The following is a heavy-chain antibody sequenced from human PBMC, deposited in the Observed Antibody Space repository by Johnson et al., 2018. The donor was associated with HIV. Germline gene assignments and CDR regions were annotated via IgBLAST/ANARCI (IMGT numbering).Heavy chain of an antibody. CDR1: GFIFSSYA. J-gene: IGHJ3*02. V-gene: IGHV3-30-3*01. Sequence: QVQLVESGGGVVQPGRSLRLSCAASGFIFSSYAMHWVRQAPGKGLEWVAVISYDGSNKYYADSVKGRFTISRDDSKNTLYLQMNSLKTEDTAVYYCSTDRYSGYVGIWGQGTMVTVSS. CDR2: ISYDGSNK. CDR3: STDRYSGYVGI. D-gene: IGHD5-12*01.